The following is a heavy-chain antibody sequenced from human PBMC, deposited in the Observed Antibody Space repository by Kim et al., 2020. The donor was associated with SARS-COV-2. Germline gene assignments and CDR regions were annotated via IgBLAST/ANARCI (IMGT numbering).Heavy chain of an antibody. CDR3: ARDRPGIAAAGTWFDP. J-gene: IGHJ5*02. D-gene: IGHD6-13*01. Sequence: SLKSRVTISVDKSKNQFSLKLSSVTAADTAVYYCARDRPGIAAAGTWFDPWGQGTLVTVSS. V-gene: IGHV4-4*02.